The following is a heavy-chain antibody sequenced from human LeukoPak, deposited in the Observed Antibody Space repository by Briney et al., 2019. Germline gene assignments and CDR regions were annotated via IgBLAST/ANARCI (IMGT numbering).Heavy chain of an antibody. J-gene: IGHJ3*02. V-gene: IGHV4-31*03. Sequence: PSQTLSLTCTVSGGSISSGGYYWSWIRQHPGKGLEWIGYIYYSGSTYYNPSLKSRVTISVDTSKNQFSLKLSSVTAADTAVYYCARNPKDFWSGYLKSDAFDIWGQGTMVAVSS. D-gene: IGHD3-3*01. CDR3: ARNPKDFWSGYLKSDAFDI. CDR2: IYYSGST. CDR1: GGSISSGGYY.